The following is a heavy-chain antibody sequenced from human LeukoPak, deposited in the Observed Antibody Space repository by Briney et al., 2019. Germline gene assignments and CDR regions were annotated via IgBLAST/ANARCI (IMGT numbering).Heavy chain of an antibody. CDR1: GFTFGSYG. V-gene: IGHV3-48*04. CDR3: AIAGSYYYGSGVAWFDP. J-gene: IGHJ5*02. D-gene: IGHD3-10*01. Sequence: GGTLRLSCAASGFTFGSYGMSWVRQAPGKGLEWVSYISSSGSTIYYADSVKGRFTISRDNAKNSLYLQMNSLRAEDTAVYYCAIAGSYYYGSGVAWFDPWGQGTLVTVSS. CDR2: ISSSGSTI.